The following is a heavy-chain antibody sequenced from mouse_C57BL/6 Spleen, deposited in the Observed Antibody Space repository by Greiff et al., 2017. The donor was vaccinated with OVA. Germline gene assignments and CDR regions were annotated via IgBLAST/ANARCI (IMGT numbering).Heavy chain of an antibody. Sequence: DVHLVESGGDLVKPGGSLKLSCAASGFTFSSYGMSWVRQTPDKRLEWVATFSSGGSYTYYPDSVKGRFTISRDNAKNTLYLQMSSLKSEDTAMYYCARSYYGNYPYAMDYWGQGTSVTVSS. CDR3: ARSYYGNYPYAMDY. CDR1: GFTFSSYG. J-gene: IGHJ4*01. V-gene: IGHV5-6*01. CDR2: FSSGGSYT. D-gene: IGHD2-1*01.